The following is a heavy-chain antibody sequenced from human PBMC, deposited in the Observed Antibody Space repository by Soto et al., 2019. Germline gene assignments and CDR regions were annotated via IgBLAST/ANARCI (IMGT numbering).Heavy chain of an antibody. J-gene: IGHJ3*02. V-gene: IGHV1-69*02. CDR1: GGTFSSYT. Sequence: QVQLVQSGAEVKKPGSSVKVSCKASGGTFSSYTISWVRQAPGQXXEWMGRIIPILGIANYAQKFQGXVTXTXXXXXXXXXXXXXSLRSEDTAVYYCARAAGTEAFDIWGQGTMVTVSS. CDR3: ARAAGTEAFDI. CDR2: IIPILGIA. D-gene: IGHD6-13*01.